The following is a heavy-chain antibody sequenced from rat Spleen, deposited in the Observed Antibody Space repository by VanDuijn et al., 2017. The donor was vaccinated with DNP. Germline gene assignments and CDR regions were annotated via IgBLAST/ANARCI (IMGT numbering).Heavy chain of an antibody. CDR1: GFSLTTYG. CDR3: IRVRTTALDA. V-gene: IGHV2-4*01. J-gene: IGHJ4*01. D-gene: IGHD1-11*01. CDR2: IWSGGRT. Sequence: QVQLKESGPGLVQPSQTLSLTCTVSGFSLTTYGVSWVRQPPRKGLEWIGAIWSGGRTDYNPVFKSRLSISRDTSKNQVFLKMNSLHTDDTGTYYCIRVRTTALDAWGQGTSVTVSS.